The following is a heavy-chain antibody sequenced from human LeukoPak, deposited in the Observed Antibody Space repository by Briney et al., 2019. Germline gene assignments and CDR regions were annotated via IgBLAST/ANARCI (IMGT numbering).Heavy chain of an antibody. CDR2: ISGSGGST. CDR3: AKDSKVAYYFDY. Sequence: AGGSLRLSCAASGFTFSSYVMSWVRQAPGKGLEWVSAISGSGGSTYYADSVKGRFTISGDNSKNTLYLQMNSLRAEDTAVYYCAKDSKVAYYFDYWGQGTLVTVSS. J-gene: IGHJ4*02. D-gene: IGHD5-12*01. CDR1: GFTFSSYV. V-gene: IGHV3-23*01.